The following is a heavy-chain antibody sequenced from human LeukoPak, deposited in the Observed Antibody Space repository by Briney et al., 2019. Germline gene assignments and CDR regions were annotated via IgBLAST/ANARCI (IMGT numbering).Heavy chain of an antibody. CDR3: AREGIFGVSRHYFDY. J-gene: IGHJ4*02. CDR1: GYTFTSYY. Sequence: ASVKVSCKASGYTFTSYYMHWVRQAPGQGLEWMGIINPSGGSTSYAQKFQGRVTITTDESTSTAYMELSSLRSEDTAVYYCAREGIFGVSRHYFDYWGQGTLVTVSS. D-gene: IGHD3-3*01. CDR2: INPSGGST. V-gene: IGHV1-46*01.